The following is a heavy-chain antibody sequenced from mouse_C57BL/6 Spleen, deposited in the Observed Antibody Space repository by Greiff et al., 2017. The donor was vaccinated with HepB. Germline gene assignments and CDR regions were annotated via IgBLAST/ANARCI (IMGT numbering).Heavy chain of an antibody. D-gene: IGHD3-3*01. Sequence: VQLQQSGAELAKPGASVKLSCKASGYTFTSYWMHWVKQRPGQGLEWIGYINPSSGYTKYNQKFKDKATLTADKSSSTAYMQLSSLTYDASAVYYCAGTSPRLSSAMDYWGQGTSVTVSS. V-gene: IGHV1-7*01. CDR1: GYTFTSYW. CDR2: INPSSGYT. CDR3: AGTSPRLSSAMDY. J-gene: IGHJ4*01.